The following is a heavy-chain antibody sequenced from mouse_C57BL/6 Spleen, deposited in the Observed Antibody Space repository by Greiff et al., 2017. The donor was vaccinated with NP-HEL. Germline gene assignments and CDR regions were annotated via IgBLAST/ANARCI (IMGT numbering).Heavy chain of an antibody. CDR2: IYPRSGNT. D-gene: IGHD1-2*01. J-gene: IGHJ3*01. Sequence: VQLQQSGAELARPGASVKLSCKASGYTFTSYGISWVKQRTGQGLEWIGEIYPRSGNTYYNEKFKGKATLTADKSSSTAYMELRSLTSEDSAVYFCARGITTAQFAYWGQGTLVTVSA. V-gene: IGHV1-81*01. CDR3: ARGITTAQFAY. CDR1: GYTFTSYG.